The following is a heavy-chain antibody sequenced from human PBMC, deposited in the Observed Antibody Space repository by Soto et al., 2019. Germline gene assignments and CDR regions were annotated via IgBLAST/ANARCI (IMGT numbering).Heavy chain of an antibody. J-gene: IGHJ5*02. Sequence: SLRLSCAASGFIFENFGMSWVRQAPGKGLEWISSISGSGFKKYYADSVKGRFTISRDNSKSTVYLELKNLSAEDTAVYHCAKNQGVELVPLATVDWFDPWGQGSVVTVSS. CDR2: ISGSGFKK. V-gene: IGHV3-23*01. CDR3: AKNQGVELVPLATVDWFDP. CDR1: GFIFENFG. D-gene: IGHD1-26*01.